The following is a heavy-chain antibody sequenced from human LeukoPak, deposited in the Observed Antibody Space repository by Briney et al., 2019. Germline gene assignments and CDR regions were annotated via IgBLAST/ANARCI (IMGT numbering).Heavy chain of an antibody. D-gene: IGHD6-13*01. CDR1: GLTFSSYS. Sequence: GGSLRLSCVVSGLTFSSYSMSWVRQAPGKGLDWVAGISASGGDTWYPDSVKGRFTISRDNAKNTLFLQMSSLRVEDTAMYYCAKDAAGPEYWGQGTLVTVSS. CDR3: AKDAAGPEY. J-gene: IGHJ4*02. CDR2: ISASGGDT. V-gene: IGHV3-23*01.